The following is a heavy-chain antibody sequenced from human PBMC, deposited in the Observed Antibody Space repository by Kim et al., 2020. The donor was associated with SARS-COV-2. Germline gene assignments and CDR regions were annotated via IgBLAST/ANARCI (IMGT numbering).Heavy chain of an antibody. D-gene: IGHD3-10*01. J-gene: IGHJ6*03. CDR2: ISGSGANT. Sequence: GGSLRLSCVASGFTFSSYAMSWVRQAPGEGLEWVSAISGSGANTYYADSVRGRFTISRDKSKNTLYLQMNSLRAEDTAVYYCAKTLGPGERFYDYHGMD. CDR3: AKTLGPGERFYDYHGMD. CDR1: GFTFSSYA. V-gene: IGHV3-23*01.